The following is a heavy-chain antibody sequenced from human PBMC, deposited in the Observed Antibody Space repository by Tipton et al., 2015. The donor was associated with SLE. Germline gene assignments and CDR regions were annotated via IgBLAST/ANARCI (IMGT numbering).Heavy chain of an antibody. J-gene: IGHJ4*02. CDR2: FFHRGST. CDR1: GGSISSGTHY. CDR3: ARRHYSGPFDS. V-gene: IGHV4-39*07. Sequence: LRLSCSVSGGSISSGTHYWAWIRQPPGKGLECIGAFFHRGSTYYHPSLKSRVTVSVDMSKNHFSLQLTSVTAADSAVYYCARRHYSGPFDSWGQGTLVTVSS. D-gene: IGHD5-12*01.